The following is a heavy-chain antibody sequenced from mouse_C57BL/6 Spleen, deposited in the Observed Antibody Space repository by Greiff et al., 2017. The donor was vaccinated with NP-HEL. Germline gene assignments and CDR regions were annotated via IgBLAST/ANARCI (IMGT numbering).Heavy chain of an antibody. J-gene: IGHJ1*03. V-gene: IGHV1-22*01. CDR3: ARSRGTVVAHWYFDG. Sequence: EVQLQQSGPELVKPGASVKMSCKASGYTFTDYNMHWVKQSHGKSLEWIGYINPNNGGTSYNQKFKGKATLTVNKSSSTAYMERRSLTSEDSAVYYCARSRGTVVAHWYFDGWGTGTTVTVSS. D-gene: IGHD1-1*01. CDR2: INPNNGGT. CDR1: GYTFTDYN.